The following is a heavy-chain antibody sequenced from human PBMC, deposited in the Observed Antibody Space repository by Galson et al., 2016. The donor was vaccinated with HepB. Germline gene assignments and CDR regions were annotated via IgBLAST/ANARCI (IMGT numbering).Heavy chain of an antibody. CDR3: ARQETMIVVVVTTALDY. V-gene: IGHV3-48*03. J-gene: IGHJ4*02. CDR2: ISSSGRTI. D-gene: IGHD3-22*01. Sequence: SLRLSCAASGFTFSNYEMNWVRQAPGKGLEWVSYISSSGRTIEYADSVRGRFTISRDNARNSLYLEMNSLSAEDTAVYYCARQETMIVVVVTTALDYWGQGTLVTVSS. CDR1: GFTFSNYE.